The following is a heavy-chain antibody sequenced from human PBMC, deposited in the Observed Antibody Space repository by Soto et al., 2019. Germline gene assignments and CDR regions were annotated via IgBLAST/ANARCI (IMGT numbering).Heavy chain of an antibody. D-gene: IGHD5-12*01. J-gene: IGHJ3*02. Sequence: GGSLRLSCAASGFTFSDYYMTWIRQAPGKGLEWVSYISSSGSTIYYADSVRGRFTISRDNAKNSLFLQMNSLRAEDTAVYYCARDSKWLRSGTRNAFDIWGQGTMVTVSS. CDR2: ISSSGSTI. CDR3: ARDSKWLRSGTRNAFDI. CDR1: GFTFSDYY. V-gene: IGHV3-11*01.